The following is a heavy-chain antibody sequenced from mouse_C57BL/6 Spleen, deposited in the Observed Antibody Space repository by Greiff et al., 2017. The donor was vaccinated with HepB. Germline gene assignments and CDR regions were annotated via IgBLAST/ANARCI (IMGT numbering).Heavy chain of an antibody. D-gene: IGHD4-1*01. CDR2: IDPDDGDT. V-gene: IGHV14-2*01. J-gene: IGHJ3*01. Sequence: VQLQQPGAELVKPGASVKLSCTASGFNFKDYYMHWVKQRTEQGLEWIGRIDPDDGDTKYDPKFKGKATITADKSSNTAYLQLSSLTSEDSAVYYCAKTPLGRGFAVWGTGTMVTVSA. CDR1: GFNFKDYY. CDR3: AKTPLGRGFAV.